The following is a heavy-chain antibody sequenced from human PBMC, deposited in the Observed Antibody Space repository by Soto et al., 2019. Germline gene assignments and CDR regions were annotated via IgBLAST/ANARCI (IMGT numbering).Heavy chain of an antibody. CDR3: ARAIVVVVTATHYYYYGMDV. D-gene: IGHD2-15*01. CDR1: GFSLITSGVG. Sequence: SGPTLVNPTQTLTLTCTFSGFSLITSGVGVGWIRQPPGKALEWLALIYWNDDKRYSPSLKSRLTITKHTSKNQVVFTMTNMDPVDTATYYCARAIVVVVTATHYYYYGMDVWGQGTTVTVSS. CDR2: IYWNDDK. J-gene: IGHJ6*02. V-gene: IGHV2-5*01.